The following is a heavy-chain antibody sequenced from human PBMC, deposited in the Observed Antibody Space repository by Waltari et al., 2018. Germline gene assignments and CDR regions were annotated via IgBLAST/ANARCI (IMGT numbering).Heavy chain of an antibody. Sequence: QVQLVQSGAEVKKPGFSVKVSCKASGGTFSSYAISWVRQAPGQGVEWRGGIIPSFGTANYAQKFQGRVTITTDESTSTAYMELSSLRSEDTAVYYCARVQYCSGGSCYGGAFDIWGQGTMVTVSS. CDR3: ARVQYCSGGSCYGGAFDI. CDR2: IIPSFGTA. V-gene: IGHV1-69*05. D-gene: IGHD2-15*01. J-gene: IGHJ3*02. CDR1: GGTFSSYA.